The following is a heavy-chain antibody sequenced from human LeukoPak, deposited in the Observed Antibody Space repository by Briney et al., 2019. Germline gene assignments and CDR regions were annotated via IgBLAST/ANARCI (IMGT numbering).Heavy chain of an antibody. CDR1: GYTFTGYY. D-gene: IGHD2-2*01. CDR2: INPNSGGT. J-gene: IGHJ6*04. V-gene: IGHV1-2*02. CDR3: ARAPKQTAELPAAMDV. Sequence: ASVKVSCKASGYTFTGYYMHWVRQAPGQGLEWMGWINPNSGGTNYAQKFQGRVTMTRDTSIGTAYMELRSLRSDDTAVYYCARAPKQTAELPAAMDVWGKGTTVTVSS.